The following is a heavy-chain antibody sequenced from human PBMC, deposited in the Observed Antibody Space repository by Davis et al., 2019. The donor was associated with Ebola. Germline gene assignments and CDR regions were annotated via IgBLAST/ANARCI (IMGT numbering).Heavy chain of an antibody. CDR2: IFYSGTT. J-gene: IGHJ4*02. V-gene: IGHV4-39*07. CDR1: GGSVSGRNYY. CDR3: ARGIGGGSSCFDY. Sequence: SETLSLTCTVSGGSVSGRNYYWGWIRQPPGKGLEWIGEIFYSGTTNYNPSLKSRLTISVDKSKNQFSLMLDSVTAADTAVYYCARGIGGGSSCFDYWGQGILVTVSS. D-gene: IGHD6-13*01.